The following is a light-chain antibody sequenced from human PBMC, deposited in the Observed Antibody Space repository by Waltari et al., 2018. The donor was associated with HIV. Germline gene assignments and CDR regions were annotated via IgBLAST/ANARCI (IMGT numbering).Light chain of an antibody. V-gene: IGKV3-15*01. CDR2: GAS. CDR3: QQYENWPYP. Sequence: MRMTQSPATLSVSQRERATLPCRASQSIVSKLAWYQQKPGQAPRLLIYGASSRATGVSARFSCRWSGTEFTLPVSSLDSEDFAVYYCQQYENWPYPFGPGPKLEIK. J-gene: IGKJ2*01. CDR1: QSIVSK.